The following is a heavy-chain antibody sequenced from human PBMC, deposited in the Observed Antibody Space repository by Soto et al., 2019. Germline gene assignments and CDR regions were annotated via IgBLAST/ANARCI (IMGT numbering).Heavy chain of an antibody. V-gene: IGHV4-34*01. J-gene: IGHJ5*02. CDR3: ATRSQWLAYNWCGP. D-gene: IGHD6-19*01. CDR2: INHSGST. CDR1: GGSFSGYY. Sequence: QVQLQQWGAGLLKPSETLSLTCVVYGGSFSGYYWSWIRQPPGKGLEWIGEINHSGSTHYNPSLRSRVTISVDTSRNQFSLKLCSVTAADTAVYYCATRSQWLAYNWCGPWGQGTLVTVSS.